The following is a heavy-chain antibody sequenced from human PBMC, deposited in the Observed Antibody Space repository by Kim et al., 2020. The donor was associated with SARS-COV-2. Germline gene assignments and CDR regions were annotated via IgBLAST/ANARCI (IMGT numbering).Heavy chain of an antibody. CDR3: ARDYHGGSRWLQLSPYYYYGMDV. J-gene: IGHJ6*02. CDR2: IIPIFGTA. V-gene: IGHV1-69*13. Sequence: SVKVSCKASGGTFSSYAISWVRQAPGQGLEWMGGIIPIFGTANYAQKFQGRVTITADESTSTAYMELSSLRSEDTAVYYCARDYHGGSRWLQLSPYYYYGMDVWGQGTTVTVSS. CDR1: GGTFSSYA. D-gene: IGHD5-12*01.